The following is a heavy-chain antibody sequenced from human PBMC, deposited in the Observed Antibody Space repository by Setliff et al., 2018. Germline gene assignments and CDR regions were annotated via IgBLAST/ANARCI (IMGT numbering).Heavy chain of an antibody. CDR3: ATPQLELRWGFES. CDR2: VSVSGDNT. CDR1: GLTFNSYA. D-gene: IGHD1-7*01. Sequence: PGGSLRLSCAASGLTFNSYAMSWVRQAPGKGLEWVSSVSVSGDNTYYTDSVKGRFTTSRDNSKNTLSLQMSSLRTEDTAIYFWATPQLELRWGFESWGQGTLVTVSS. V-gene: IGHV3-23*01. J-gene: IGHJ4*02.